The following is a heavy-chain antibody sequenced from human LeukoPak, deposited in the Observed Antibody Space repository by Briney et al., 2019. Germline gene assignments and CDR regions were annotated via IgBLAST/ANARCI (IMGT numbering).Heavy chain of an antibody. CDR3: ARGRLDTAMENYYYYMDV. D-gene: IGHD5-18*01. J-gene: IGHJ6*03. V-gene: IGHV1-8*03. CDR2: MNPNSGNT. CDR1: GYTFTSYD. Sequence: ASVKVSCKASGYTFTSYDINWVRQATGQGLEWMGWMNPNSGNTGYAQKFQGRVTITRNTSISTAYMELSSLRSEDTAVYYCARGRLDTAMENYYYYMDVWGKGTTVTVSS.